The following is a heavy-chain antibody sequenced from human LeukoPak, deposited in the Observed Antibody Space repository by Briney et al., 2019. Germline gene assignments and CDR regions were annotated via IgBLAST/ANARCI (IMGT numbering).Heavy chain of an antibody. V-gene: IGHV1-8*01. CDR3: ASLLPRRTPLGYYMDV. J-gene: IGHJ4*02. CDR1: GYTFTSYG. CDR2: MNPNSGNT. D-gene: IGHD3-16*01. Sequence: ASVKVSCKASGYTFTSYGINWVRQATGQGLEWMGWMNPNSGNTGYAQKFQGRVTMTRNTSISTAYMELSSLRSEDTAVYYCASLLPRRTPLGYYMDVWGQGTLVTVSS.